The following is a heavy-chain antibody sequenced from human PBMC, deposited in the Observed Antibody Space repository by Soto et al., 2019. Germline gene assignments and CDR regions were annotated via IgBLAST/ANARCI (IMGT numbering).Heavy chain of an antibody. CDR1: GGSISSNHW. J-gene: IGHJ4*02. CDR2: IYHSGST. Sequence: QVQLQESGPGLAKPSGTLSLTCAVSGGSISSNHWWSWVRQPPGKGLEWIGEIYHSGSTNYNPSLKSRVTISVDKSKNQFSLKLSSVTAADTAVYYCARDSATYYYDSSDYYYDYWGQGTLVTVSS. V-gene: IGHV4-4*02. CDR3: ARDSATYYYDSSDYYYDY. D-gene: IGHD3-22*01.